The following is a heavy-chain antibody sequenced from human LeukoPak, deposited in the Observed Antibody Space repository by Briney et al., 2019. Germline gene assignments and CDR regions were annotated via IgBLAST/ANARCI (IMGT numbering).Heavy chain of an antibody. J-gene: IGHJ5*02. CDR1: GYTFTDYY. CDR3: ARAYEYGWFAP. Sequence: ASVKVSCKASGYTFTDYYLHWVRQAPGQGLEWMGWINPKTGATNYAQKFQGRVTTTRDTSISTGNMELSGLRSDDTAVYYCARAYEYGWFAPWGQGTLVTVSS. CDR2: INPKTGAT. V-gene: IGHV1-2*02. D-gene: IGHD3-16*01.